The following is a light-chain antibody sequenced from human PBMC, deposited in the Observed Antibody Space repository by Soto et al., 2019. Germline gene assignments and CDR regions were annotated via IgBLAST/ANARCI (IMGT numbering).Light chain of an antibody. Sequence: DIQMTQSPSSLSASVGDRVTITCQASQDIDIFLNWYQQRPGKAPKLLIYGASNLQTGVPSRFSGSGSAMEFTLTINSLQPEDFAAYFCQQYSSLPLTFGQGTNL. CDR3: QQYSSLPLT. CDR1: QDIDIF. V-gene: IGKV1-33*01. CDR2: GAS. J-gene: IGKJ2*01.